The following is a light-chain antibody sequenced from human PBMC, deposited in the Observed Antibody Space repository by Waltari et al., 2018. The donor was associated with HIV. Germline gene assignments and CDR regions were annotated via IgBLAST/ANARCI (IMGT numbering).Light chain of an antibody. Sequence: QSALTQPASVSGSPGQSITISCARTSSDVGHYTLVSWYQQHPGKAPKLPVFEVTNRPSGLSSRFSGSKSDNTASLTISGLQAEDEADYYCCSYTTSDTWVFGGGTKLTVL. CDR1: SSDVGHYTL. CDR3: CSYTTSDTWV. V-gene: IGLV2-14*01. J-gene: IGLJ3*02. CDR2: EVT.